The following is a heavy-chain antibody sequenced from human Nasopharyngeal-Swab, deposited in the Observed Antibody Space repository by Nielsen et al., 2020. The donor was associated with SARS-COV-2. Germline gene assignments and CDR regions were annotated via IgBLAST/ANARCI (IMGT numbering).Heavy chain of an antibody. J-gene: IGHJ4*02. Sequence: GESLKISCAASGFTFSSFGMHWVRQAPGKGLEWVAFIAHDASNEYYGDSVKGRFSISRDSSKNTLYLQMNSLRAEDTAVYYCARVKYDSSGYYYSGSDYWGQGTLVTVSS. V-gene: IGHV3-30*03. D-gene: IGHD3-22*01. CDR1: GFTFSSFG. CDR3: ARVKYDSSGYYYSGSDY. CDR2: IAHDASNE.